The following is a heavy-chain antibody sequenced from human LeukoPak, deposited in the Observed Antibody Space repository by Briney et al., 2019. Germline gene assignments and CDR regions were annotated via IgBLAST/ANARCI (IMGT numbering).Heavy chain of an antibody. V-gene: IGHV3-21*01. J-gene: IGHJ1*01. CDR2: ISSSGSYI. D-gene: IGHD2-21*02. CDR1: EFTFSSFS. CDR3: AKEGDGDGHYKHFQH. Sequence: GESLRLSCAASEFTFSSFSMNWVRQAPGKGLEWVSSISSSGSYIYQADSVKGRFTISRDNAKNSLYLQMNSLRAEDTAVYYCAKEGDGDGHYKHFQHWGQGTLVTISS.